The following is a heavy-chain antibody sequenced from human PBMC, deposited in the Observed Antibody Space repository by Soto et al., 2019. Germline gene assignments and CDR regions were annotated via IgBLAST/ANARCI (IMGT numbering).Heavy chain of an antibody. J-gene: IGHJ4*02. Sequence: ASVKVSCKASGYTFTSYGMSWVRQAPVQGLEWMGWISAYNGNTNYAQKLQGRVTMTTDTSTSTAYMELRSLRSDDTAVYYCARGPGYCISTSCFVWWYWGQGTLVTVSS. D-gene: IGHD2-2*01. CDR3: ARGPGYCISTSCFVWWY. V-gene: IGHV1-18*01. CDR1: GYTFTSYG. CDR2: ISAYNGNT.